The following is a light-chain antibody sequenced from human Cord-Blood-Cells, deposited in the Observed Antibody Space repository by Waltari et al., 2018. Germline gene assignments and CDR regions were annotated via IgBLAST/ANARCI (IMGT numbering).Light chain of an antibody. CDR2: GKN. CDR1: SLRSYY. J-gene: IGLJ3*02. V-gene: IGLV3-19*01. Sequence: SSELTQDPAVSVALGQTVRLTCQGDSLRSYYASWYQQKPGQAPVLVIYGKNNRPSGIPDRISGSSSGNTASLTITGAQAEDEADYYCNSRDSSGNHWVFGGGTKLTVL. CDR3: NSRDSSGNHWV.